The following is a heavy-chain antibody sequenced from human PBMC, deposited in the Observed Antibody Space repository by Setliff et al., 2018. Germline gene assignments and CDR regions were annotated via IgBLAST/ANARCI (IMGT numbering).Heavy chain of an antibody. D-gene: IGHD4-17*01. CDR3: ARLATDYGDYESLNYFDY. V-gene: IGHV5-51*01. CDR2: IYPGDSDV. J-gene: IGHJ4*02. CDR1: GYSFTTYW. Sequence: GESLKISCQGSGYSFTTYWIGWVRQKPGKGLEWMGVIYPGDSDVRYSPSLQGQVTISADKSISTAYLQWSSLKASDTAMYYCARLATDYGDYESLNYFDYWGQGTLVTVSS.